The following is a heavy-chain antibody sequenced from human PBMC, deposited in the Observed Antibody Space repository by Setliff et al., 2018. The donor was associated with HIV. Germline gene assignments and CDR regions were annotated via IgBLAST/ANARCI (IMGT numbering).Heavy chain of an antibody. V-gene: IGHV3-13*01. CDR3: TAALQQQVVRWFDP. CDR1: GFAFSDYD. CDR2: IGTGGDT. Sequence: GGSLRLSCATSGFAFSDYDFHWVRQVTGEGLEWVSAIGTGGDTYYVDSVKGRFTLSRDNFRNTLYLQMNSLKTEDTAVYYCTAALQQQVVRWFDPWGQGTLVTVSS. D-gene: IGHD6-13*01. J-gene: IGHJ5*02.